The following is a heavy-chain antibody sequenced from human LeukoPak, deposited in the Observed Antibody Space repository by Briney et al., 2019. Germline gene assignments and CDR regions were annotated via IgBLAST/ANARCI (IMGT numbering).Heavy chain of an antibody. Sequence: SETLSLTCAVYGGSFSGYYWSWIRQPPGKGLEWIGEINHSGSTNYNPSLKSRVTISVDTSKNQFSLKLSSVTAADTAVYYCARDTLVPLDYGETSGAFDYWGQGTLVTVSS. D-gene: IGHD4-17*01. CDR3: ARDTLVPLDYGETSGAFDY. CDR1: GGSFSGYY. CDR2: INHSGST. V-gene: IGHV4-34*01. J-gene: IGHJ4*02.